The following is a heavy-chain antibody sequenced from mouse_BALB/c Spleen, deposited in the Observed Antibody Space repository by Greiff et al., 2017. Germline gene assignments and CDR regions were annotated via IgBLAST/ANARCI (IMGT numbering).Heavy chain of an antibody. Sequence: EVQLQESGPSLVKPSQTLSLTCSVTGDSITSGYWNWIRKFPGNKLEYMGYISYSGSTYYNPSLKSRISITRDTSKNQYYLQLNSVTTEDTATYYCARAGSTMIWYFDVWGAGTTVTVSS. CDR3: ARAGSTMIWYFDV. CDR2: ISYSGST. D-gene: IGHD2-4*01. V-gene: IGHV3-8*02. CDR1: GDSITSGY. J-gene: IGHJ1*01.